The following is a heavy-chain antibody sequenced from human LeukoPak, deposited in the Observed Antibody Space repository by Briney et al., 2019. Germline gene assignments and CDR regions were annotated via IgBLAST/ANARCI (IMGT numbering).Heavy chain of an antibody. CDR3: AKDRGYYDILSGYYYGDAFDV. D-gene: IGHD3-9*01. J-gene: IGHJ3*01. V-gene: IGHV1-2*02. Sequence: GASVKVSCKTSGYDFNGYYLNWVRQAPGQGLEWMGSINPISADTDYAPKFQGRVTMTRDTSITTAYMEVSRLRSDDTAVYYCAKDRGYYDILSGYYYGDAFDVWGQGTMVTVSS. CDR1: GYDFNGYY. CDR2: INPISADT.